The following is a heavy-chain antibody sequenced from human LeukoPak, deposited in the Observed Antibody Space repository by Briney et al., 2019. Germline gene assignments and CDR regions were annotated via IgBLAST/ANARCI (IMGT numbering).Heavy chain of an antibody. J-gene: IGHJ5*02. CDR3: ASHFWSGTS. CDR1: GGSFSGYY. V-gene: IGHV4-34*01. Sequence: SETLSLTCAVYGGSFSGYYWSWIRQPPGKGLEWVGEINHSGSTNYNPSLKSRVTISVDTSKNQFSLKLSSVTAADTAVYYCASHFWSGTSWGQGTLVTVSS. CDR2: INHSGST. D-gene: IGHD3-3*02.